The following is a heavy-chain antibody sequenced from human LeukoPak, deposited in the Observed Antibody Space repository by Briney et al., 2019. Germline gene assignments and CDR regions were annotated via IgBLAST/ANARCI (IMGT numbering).Heavy chain of an antibody. CDR1: GFTFSSYA. Sequence: SGGSLRLSCAASGFTFSSYAMSWVRQAPGKGLEWVSAISGSGGSTYYADSVKGRFTISRDKSKTRMYLQMNSPRAEDTAVYYFAKPPPYCSSTSCPFDYWGQGTLVTVSS. J-gene: IGHJ4*02. CDR2: ISGSGGST. V-gene: IGHV3-23*01. D-gene: IGHD2-2*01. CDR3: AKPPPYCSSTSCPFDY.